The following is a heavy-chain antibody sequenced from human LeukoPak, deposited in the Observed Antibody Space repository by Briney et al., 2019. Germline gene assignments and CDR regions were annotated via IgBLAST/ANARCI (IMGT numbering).Heavy chain of an antibody. V-gene: IGHV4-4*07. Sequence: PSETLSLTCTVSGGSISNYYWTWIRQPAGKGLEWIGRIYTSGGTNYNPSLKSRVTMSVDTSTNQFPLKLSSVTAADTAMYYCARAAEYSSGWYLFDFWGQGILVTVSA. J-gene: IGHJ4*02. D-gene: IGHD6-19*01. CDR1: GGSISNYY. CDR2: IYTSGGT. CDR3: ARAAEYSSGWYLFDF.